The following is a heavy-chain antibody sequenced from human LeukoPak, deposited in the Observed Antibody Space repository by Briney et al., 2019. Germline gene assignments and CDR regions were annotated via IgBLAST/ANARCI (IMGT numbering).Heavy chain of an antibody. D-gene: IGHD5-24*01. Sequence: SETLSLTCAVYGGSFSGYYWSWIRQPPGKGLEWIGEINHSGSTNYNPSLKSRVTISVDTSKNQFSLKLSSVTAADTAVYYCARGAMATRRIDYWGQGTLVTVSS. J-gene: IGHJ4*02. CDR3: ARGAMATRRIDY. CDR1: GGSFSGYY. CDR2: INHSGST. V-gene: IGHV4-34*01.